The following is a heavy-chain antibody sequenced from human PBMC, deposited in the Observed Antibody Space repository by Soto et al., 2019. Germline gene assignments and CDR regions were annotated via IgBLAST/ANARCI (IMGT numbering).Heavy chain of an antibody. CDR3: ARHPFFWRGFYTGGHFDY. CDR2: IYYSGST. CDR1: GGSISDNNYY. J-gene: IGHJ4*02. V-gene: IGHV4-39*01. D-gene: IGHD3-3*01. Sequence: PSETLSLTCTVSGGSISDNNYYWGWIRQPPGKGLEWIGTIYYSGSTYYNPSLTSRVTISIDTSKNQFSLKLSSVTAEDTSEYYRARHPFFWRGFYTGGHFDYWGQGTLVTVSS.